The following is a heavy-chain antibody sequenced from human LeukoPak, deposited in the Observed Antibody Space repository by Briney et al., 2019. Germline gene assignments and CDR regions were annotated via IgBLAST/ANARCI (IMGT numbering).Heavy chain of an antibody. CDR1: GFSFSSYG. J-gene: IGHJ4*02. D-gene: IGHD3-3*01. CDR2: TSYDGSNK. Sequence: GRSLRLSCAASGFSFSSYGMHWVRQAPGKGLEWVALTSYDGSNKYCGDSVKGRFTISRDNSKNTLYLQMNSLRAQDTAVYYCAKMPGDFWSAFYHYFDFWGQGTLVTVSS. CDR3: AKMPGDFWSAFYHYFDF. V-gene: IGHV3-30*18.